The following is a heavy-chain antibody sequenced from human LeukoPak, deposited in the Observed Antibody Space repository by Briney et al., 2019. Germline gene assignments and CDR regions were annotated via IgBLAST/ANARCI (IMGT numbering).Heavy chain of an antibody. V-gene: IGHV1-69*02. D-gene: IGHD2-2*01. CDR2: IIPILGIA. CDR3: ARAVPAAINWFDP. Sequence: SXKVSCKASGGTFISYTISWVRQAPGQGLEWMGRIIPILGIANYAQKFQGRVTITADKSTSTAYMELSSLRSEDTAVYYCARAVPAAINWFDPWGQGTLVTVSS. J-gene: IGHJ5*02. CDR1: GGTFISYT.